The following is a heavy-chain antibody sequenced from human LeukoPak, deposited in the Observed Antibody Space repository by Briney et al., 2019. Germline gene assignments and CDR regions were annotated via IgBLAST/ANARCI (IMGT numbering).Heavy chain of an antibody. D-gene: IGHD1-26*01. V-gene: IGHV4-30-2*01. CDR2: IYHSGST. Sequence: LSLTXXVSXXSXSSGGYSWSWIRXPPGKGLEWIGYIYHSGSTYYNPSLKSRFTISVDRSKNQFSLKLSSVTAADTAVYYCARGRPYSGGYHLDYWGQGTLVTVSS. J-gene: IGHJ4*02. CDR1: XXSXSSGGYS. CDR3: ARGRPYSGGYHLDY.